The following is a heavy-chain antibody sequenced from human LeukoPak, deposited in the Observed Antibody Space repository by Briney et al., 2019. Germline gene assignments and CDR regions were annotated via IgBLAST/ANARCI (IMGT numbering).Heavy chain of an antibody. V-gene: IGHV4-39*07. CDR2: IYHSGST. J-gene: IGHJ4*02. D-gene: IGHD4-17*01. CDR3: ARASHDYGDYSHFDY. CDR1: GGSISTSNYY. Sequence: TSETLSLTCTVSGGSISTSNYYWGWIRQPPGKGLEWIGEIYHSGSTNYNPSLKTRVTISVDKSKNQFSLKLSSVTAADTAVYYCARASHDYGDYSHFDYWGQGTLVTVSS.